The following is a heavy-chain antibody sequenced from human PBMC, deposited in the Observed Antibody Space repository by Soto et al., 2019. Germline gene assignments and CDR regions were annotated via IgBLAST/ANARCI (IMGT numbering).Heavy chain of an antibody. V-gene: IGHV3-33*01. J-gene: IGHJ3*02. Sequence: QVQLVESGGGGVQPGMSLRLSCAASGFTFSSYGMHWVRQAPGKGLEWVALIWYDGSNKYYADSVKGLFTISRDNSMNTLNLQTNRLRAEDSAVYYCTRASNVLRGFDIWGQGTMVTVSS. D-gene: IGHD3-10*02. CDR3: TRASNVLRGFDI. CDR1: GFTFSSYG. CDR2: IWYDGSNK.